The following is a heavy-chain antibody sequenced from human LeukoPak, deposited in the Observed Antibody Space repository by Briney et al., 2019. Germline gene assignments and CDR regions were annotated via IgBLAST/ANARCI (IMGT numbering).Heavy chain of an antibody. CDR2: IYYSGST. J-gene: IGHJ5*02. CDR1: GGSFSSYY. Sequence: SETLSLTCAVYGGSFSSYYWSWIRQPPGKGLEWIGYIYYSGSTNYNPSLKSRVTTSVDTSKNQFSLKLSSVTAADTAVYYCARGGPNWFDPWGQGTLVTVSS. CDR3: ARGGPNWFDP. V-gene: IGHV4-59*01.